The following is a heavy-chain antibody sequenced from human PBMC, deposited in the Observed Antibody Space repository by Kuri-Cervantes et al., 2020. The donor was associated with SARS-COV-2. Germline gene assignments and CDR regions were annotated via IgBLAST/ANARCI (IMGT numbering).Heavy chain of an antibody. CDR3: TTLIDY. CDR2: VRGKANNYAT. Sequence: GGSLRLSCAASGFTFSSYGIHWVRQASGKGLEWVGRVRGKANNYATAYAASVKGRFTISRDDLKNMAYLQMNSLKTEDTAVYYCTTLIDYWGQGALVTVSS. J-gene: IGHJ4*02. V-gene: IGHV3-73*01. CDR1: GFTFSSYG.